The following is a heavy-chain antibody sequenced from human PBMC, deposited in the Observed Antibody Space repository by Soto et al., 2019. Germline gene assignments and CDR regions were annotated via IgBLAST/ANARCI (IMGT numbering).Heavy chain of an antibody. J-gene: IGHJ4*02. CDR3: AREYSSSPEYYFDY. CDR2: IYYSGST. D-gene: IGHD6-6*01. Sequence: ASETLSLTCTVSGGSISSGGYYWSWIRQHPGKGLEWIGYIYYSGSTYYNPSLKSRVTISVDTSKNQFSLKLSSVTAADTAVYYCAREYSSSPEYYFDYWGQGTLVTVSS. CDR1: GGSISSGGYY. V-gene: IGHV4-31*03.